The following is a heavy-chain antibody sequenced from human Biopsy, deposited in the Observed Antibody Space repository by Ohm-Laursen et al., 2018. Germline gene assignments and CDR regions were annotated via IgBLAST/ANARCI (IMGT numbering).Heavy chain of an antibody. CDR3: ARGNGPSA. CDR1: GITFNSDW. CDR2: IREHGNEE. Sequence: SLRLSCAASGITFNSDWMSWVRQAPGKGLEWVAIIREHGNEEFYVDSVKGRFTISGDNARNSVYLQMNSLRVEDTAIYYCARGNGPSAWGQGTLVTVSS. D-gene: IGHD4-11*01. V-gene: IGHV3-7*04. J-gene: IGHJ5*02.